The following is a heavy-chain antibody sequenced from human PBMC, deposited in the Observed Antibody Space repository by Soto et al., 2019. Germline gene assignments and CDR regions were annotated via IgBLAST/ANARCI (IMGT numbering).Heavy chain of an antibody. Sequence: QITLKESGPTLVKPTQTLTLTCTFSEFSLSTSGVGVGWIRQPPGKALEWLALVYSNDAKRYSPFLQSRLTITRDTSKNHVVLTMTNMDHVDTATYSCAHSAGYYVFDYWGQGILVTVSS. CDR1: EFSLSTSGVG. D-gene: IGHD3-9*01. CDR2: VYSNDAK. CDR3: AHSAGYYVFDY. J-gene: IGHJ4*02. V-gene: IGHV2-5*01.